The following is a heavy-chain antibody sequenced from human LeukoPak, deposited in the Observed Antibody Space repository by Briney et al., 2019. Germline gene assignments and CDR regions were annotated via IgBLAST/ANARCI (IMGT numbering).Heavy chain of an antibody. V-gene: IGHV3-74*01. Sequence: VGSLCLSCTASGFTFTTYWMHWVRQAPGKGLVWVARINTDGRVTNYAESVKGRFTVSRDNAENTLYLEMNKLRPEDTAVYYCIRETHVGLHLEYWGQGTLATVTS. CDR1: GFTFTTYW. D-gene: IGHD3-10*02. CDR2: INTDGRVT. J-gene: IGHJ4*02. CDR3: IRETHVGLHLEY.